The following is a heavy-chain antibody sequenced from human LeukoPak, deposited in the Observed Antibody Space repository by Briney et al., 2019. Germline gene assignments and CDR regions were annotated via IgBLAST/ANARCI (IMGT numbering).Heavy chain of an antibody. CDR3: AKDVKWELLRYFDY. CDR2: ISWNSGSI. V-gene: IGHV3-9*01. Sequence: GGSLRLSCAASGFTFSSYWMSWVRQAPGKGLEWVSGISWNSGSIGYADSVKGRFTISRDNAKNSLYLQMNSLRAEDTALYYCAKDVKWELLRYFDYWGQGTLVTVSS. D-gene: IGHD1-26*01. CDR1: GFTFSSYW. J-gene: IGHJ4*02.